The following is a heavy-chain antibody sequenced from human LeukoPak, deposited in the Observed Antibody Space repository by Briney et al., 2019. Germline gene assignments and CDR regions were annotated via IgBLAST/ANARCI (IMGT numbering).Heavy chain of an antibody. J-gene: IGHJ4*02. Sequence: TGGSLRLSCSASGFTFSDYDMNWVRQAPGKGLEWVSSISGLSSSTYYRESVKGRFSISRDTAKNSLYLQMNSLGAEDTATYYCGRAFPPLRTSSAGDLWGQGILVTVSS. D-gene: IGHD3-16*01. CDR1: GFTFSDYD. CDR3: GRAFPPLRTSSAGDL. V-gene: IGHV3-21*01. CDR2: ISGLSSST.